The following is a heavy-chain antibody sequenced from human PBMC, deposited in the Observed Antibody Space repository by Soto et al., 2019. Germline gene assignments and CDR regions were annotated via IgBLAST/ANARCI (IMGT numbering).Heavy chain of an antibody. V-gene: IGHV3-48*02. Sequence: DVQLVESGGGLVQPGGSLRLSCAASGFTFSTYNMNWVRQAPGKGLEWLSFISGTSGTIFYADSVKGRFTISRDNAKNSLYLRMNSLRDDDTAVYYCARDLPFIVVVPAYGMDVWGQGTTVTVSS. D-gene: IGHD2-2*01. CDR3: ARDLPFIVVVPAYGMDV. CDR1: GFTFSTYN. CDR2: ISGTSGTI. J-gene: IGHJ6*02.